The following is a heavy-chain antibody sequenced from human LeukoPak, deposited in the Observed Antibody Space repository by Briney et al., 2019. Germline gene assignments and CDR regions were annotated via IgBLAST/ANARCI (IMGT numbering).Heavy chain of an antibody. V-gene: IGHV4-34*01. CDR1: GGSFSGYY. CDR3: ARVSWDYYDSSGFFDY. D-gene: IGHD3-22*01. Sequence: SETLSLTCAVYGGSFSGYYWSWIRQPPGKGLEWIGEINHSGSTNYNPSLKSRVTISVDASKNQFSLKLSSVTAADTAVYYCARVSWDYYDSSGFFDYWGQGTLVTVSS. CDR2: INHSGST. J-gene: IGHJ4*02.